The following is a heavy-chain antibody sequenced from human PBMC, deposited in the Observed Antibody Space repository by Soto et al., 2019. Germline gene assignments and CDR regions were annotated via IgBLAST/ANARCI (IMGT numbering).Heavy chain of an antibody. V-gene: IGHV1-8*01. CDR2: MNPNSGNT. CDR1: GYIFTSSD. J-gene: IGHJ6*02. CDR3: ARDKPGIAAAGTQWYYYGMDV. D-gene: IGHD6-13*01. Sequence: ASVKVSCKASGYIFTSSDLNWVRQATGQGLEWMGWMNPNSGNTGYAQKLQGRVTMTTDTSTSTAYMELRSLRSDDTAVYYCARDKPGIAAAGTQWYYYGMDVWGQGTTVTVSS.